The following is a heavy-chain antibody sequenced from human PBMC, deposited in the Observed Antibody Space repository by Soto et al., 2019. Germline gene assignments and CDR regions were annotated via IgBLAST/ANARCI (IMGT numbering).Heavy chain of an antibody. J-gene: IGHJ4*02. D-gene: IGHD2-15*01. CDR1: GFTFTSSA. CDR3: AAGQAGSSADFDY. V-gene: IGHV1-58*02. Sequence: ASVKVSCKASGFTFTSSAMQRVRQARGQRLEWIGWIVVGSGNTNYAQKFQERVTITRDMSTSTAYMELSSLRSEDTAVYYCAAGQAGSSADFDYWGQGTLVTVDS. CDR2: IVVGSGNT.